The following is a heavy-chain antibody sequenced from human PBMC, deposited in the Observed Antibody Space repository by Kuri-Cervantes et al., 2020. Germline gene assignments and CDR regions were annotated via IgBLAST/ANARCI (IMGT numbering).Heavy chain of an antibody. D-gene: IGHD2-2*01. Sequence: GESLKISCAASGFTFSSYDMHWVRQATGKGLEWVSAIGTAGDTYYPGSVKGRFTISRDNSKNTLYLQMNSLRAEDTAVCYCARGPQVTSRIAEYFQHWGQGTLVTVSS. CDR2: IGTAGDT. CDR3: ARGPQVTSRIAEYFQH. CDR1: GFTFSSYD. V-gene: IGHV3-13*01. J-gene: IGHJ1*01.